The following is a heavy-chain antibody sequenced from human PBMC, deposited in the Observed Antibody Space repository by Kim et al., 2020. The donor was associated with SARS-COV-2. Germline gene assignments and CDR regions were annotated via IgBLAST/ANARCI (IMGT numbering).Heavy chain of an antibody. V-gene: IGHV3-23*01. J-gene: IGHJ3*02. CDR2: ISGSGGST. CDR1: GFTFSSYA. CDR3: AKDLTGLNDGERFLVWLSGTGDAFDI. Sequence: GGSLRLSCAASGFTFSSYAMSWVRQAPGQGLELVSAISGSGGSTYYADSVNGRFTISRDNSNNTLYLQMNSLRAEDTAVYYCAKDLTGLNDGERFLVWLSGTGDAFDIWGQGTMVTVSS. D-gene: IGHD3-3*01.